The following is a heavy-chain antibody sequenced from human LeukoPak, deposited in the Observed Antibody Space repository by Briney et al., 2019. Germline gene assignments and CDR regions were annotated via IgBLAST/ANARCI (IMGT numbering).Heavy chain of an antibody. CDR3: ARDGSGWSKY. CDR1: GFTIGSDW. Sequence: PGGSLRLSCAASGFTIGSDWMSWLRQAPGKGLEWVANIRPDGGEKYYVDSVKGRFSISRDNAKNSLFLQMNSLRAEDTAVYFCARDGSGWSKYWGQGTLVTVSS. V-gene: IGHV3-7*01. J-gene: IGHJ4*02. CDR2: IRPDGGEK. D-gene: IGHD6-19*01.